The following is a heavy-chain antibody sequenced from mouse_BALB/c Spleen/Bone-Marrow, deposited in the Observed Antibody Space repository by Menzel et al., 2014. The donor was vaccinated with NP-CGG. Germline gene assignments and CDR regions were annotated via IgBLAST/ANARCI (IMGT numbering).Heavy chain of an antibody. Sequence: LVKPGASVKLSCKASGYTFTSYWINWIKQRPGQGLEWIGRIAPGSGSTYYNEMFKGKAILTVDTSSSTAYIQLSSLSSEDSAVYFCSRYDGYFDYWGQGTILTVSA. CDR3: SRYDGYFDY. J-gene: IGHJ2*01. CDR2: IAPGSGST. V-gene: IGHV1S41*01. CDR1: GYTFTSYW. D-gene: IGHD2-3*01.